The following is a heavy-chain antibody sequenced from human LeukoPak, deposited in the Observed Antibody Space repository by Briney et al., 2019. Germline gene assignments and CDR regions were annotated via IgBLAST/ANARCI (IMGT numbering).Heavy chain of an antibody. CDR3: ARDDYGDSVGGDAFDI. V-gene: IGHV4-34*01. D-gene: IGHD4-17*01. Sequence: PSETLSLTCAVYGGSFSGYYWSWIRQPPGKGLEWIGEINHSGSTNYNPSLKSRVTISVDTSKNQFSLKLSSVTAADTAVYYCARDDYGDSVGGDAFDIWGQGTMVTVSS. CDR2: INHSGST. J-gene: IGHJ3*02. CDR1: GGSFSGYY.